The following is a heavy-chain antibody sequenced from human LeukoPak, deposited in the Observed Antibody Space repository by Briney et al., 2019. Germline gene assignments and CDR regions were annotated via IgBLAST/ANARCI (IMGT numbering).Heavy chain of an antibody. CDR3: ARVKGDYYGSGGFDP. J-gene: IGHJ5*02. CDR1: GFTFDDYA. Sequence: PGGSLRLSCAASGFTFDDYAMHWVRQAPGKGLEWVSGISWNSGSIGYADSVKGRFTISRDNAKNSLYLQMNSLRAEDTDGYYCARVKGDYYGSGGFDPWGQGTLVTVSS. D-gene: IGHD3-10*01. V-gene: IGHV3-9*01. CDR2: ISWNSGSI.